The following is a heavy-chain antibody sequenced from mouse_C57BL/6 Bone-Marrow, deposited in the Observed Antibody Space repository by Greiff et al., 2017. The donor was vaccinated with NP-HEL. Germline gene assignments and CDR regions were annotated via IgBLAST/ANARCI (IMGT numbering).Heavy chain of an antibody. J-gene: IGHJ2*01. CDR1: GYTFTDYY. V-gene: IGHV1-26*01. CDR2: INPNNGGT. CDR3: ARGANGDY. Sequence: VQLQQSGPELVKPGASVKISCKASGYTFTDYYMNWVKQSHGKSLEWIGDINPNNGGTSYNQKFKGKATLTVDKSSSTAYMELRSLTSEDSAVYYCARGANGDYWGQGTTLTVSS. D-gene: IGHD1-1*01.